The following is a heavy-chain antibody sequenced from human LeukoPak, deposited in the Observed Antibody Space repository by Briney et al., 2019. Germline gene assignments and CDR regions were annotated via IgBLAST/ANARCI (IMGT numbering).Heavy chain of an antibody. V-gene: IGHV3-30*02. D-gene: IGHD1-26*01. J-gene: IGHJ4*02. CDR1: GFTLEGFG. CDR3: AKCYYDGRDSAFGD. CDR2: IRYDESQK. Sequence: GGSLRLSCAASGFTLEGFGMHWVRQAPGKGLEWVAFIRYDESQKLYIDSVKGRFSISRDTSKNVLYLQMSSLRAGDTAVYYCAKCYYDGRDSAFGDWGQGTPVTVSS.